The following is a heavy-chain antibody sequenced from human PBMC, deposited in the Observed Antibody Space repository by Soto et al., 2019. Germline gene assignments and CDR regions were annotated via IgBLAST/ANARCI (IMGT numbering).Heavy chain of an antibody. CDR3: ARGYTAMVIGCGWFDP. V-gene: IGHV4-30-4*08. J-gene: IGHJ5*02. CDR1: VSSISSGDYY. CDR2: IYCSGST. D-gene: IGHD5-18*01. Sequence: PSETLSLTCTVSVSSISSGDYYWSWIRQPPGKGLEWIGYIYCSGSTYYNPTLKRRVTISVDTSKNQFSLKLSSVTAADTAVYYWARGYTAMVIGCGWFDPWGQGTLVTVSS.